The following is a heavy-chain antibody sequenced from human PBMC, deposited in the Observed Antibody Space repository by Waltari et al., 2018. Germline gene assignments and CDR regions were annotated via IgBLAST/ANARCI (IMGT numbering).Heavy chain of an antibody. J-gene: IGHJ6*02. Sequence: QVQLVQSGAEVKKPGASVKISCKTSEYTFASSYVHWVRQAPGQGLEWMGIINPSGGSTSYEQSVQGRVTMTRDTSTSTVYMELSSLKSEDTAVYYCATDTGALWMDVWGQGTTVTVSS. CDR3: ATDTGALWMDV. V-gene: IGHV1-46*01. D-gene: IGHD2-21*01. CDR2: INPSGGST. CDR1: EYTFASSY.